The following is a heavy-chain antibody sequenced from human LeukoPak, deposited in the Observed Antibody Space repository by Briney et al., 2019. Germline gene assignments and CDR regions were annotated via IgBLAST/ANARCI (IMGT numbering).Heavy chain of an antibody. J-gene: IGHJ4*02. CDR2: IWYDGSNI. Sequence: PGGSLRRSCAASGISFCSLGMHWARQAPGQGLVWGVVIWYDGSNIYYADHVRGRFSISRDNSKNTLYLQMNSLRAEDTALYYCARARNDYDSNGFSFLDYWGQGTLVTVSS. CDR3: ARARNDYDSNGFSFLDY. V-gene: IGHV3-33*01. CDR1: GISFCSLG. D-gene: IGHD3-22*01.